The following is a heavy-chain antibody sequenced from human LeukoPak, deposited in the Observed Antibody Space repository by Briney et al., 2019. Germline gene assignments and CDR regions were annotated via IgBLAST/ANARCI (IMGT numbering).Heavy chain of an antibody. Sequence: SQTLSLTCAVSGGSISSGGYSWSWIRQPPGKGLEWIGYIYHSGSTYYNPSLKSRVTISVDRSKNQFSLKLSSVTAADTAVYYCAREYRSSWYYFDYWNHCSLVTV. J-gene: IGHJ4*01. CDR3: AREYRSSWYYFDY. CDR1: GGSISSGGYS. V-gene: IGHV4-30-2*01. CDR2: IYHSGST. D-gene: IGHD6-13*01.